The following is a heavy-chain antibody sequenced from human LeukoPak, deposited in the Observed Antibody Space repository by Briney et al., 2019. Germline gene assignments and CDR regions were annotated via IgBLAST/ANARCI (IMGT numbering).Heavy chain of an antibody. V-gene: IGHV3-33*01. Sequence: PGGSLRLSCAASGFTFSSYGMHWVRQAPGKGLEWVAVIWYDGSNKYYADSVKGRFTISRDNSKNTLYLQMNSLRAEDTAVYYCARGIRVVVNPYYYYGMDVWGQGTRSPSP. J-gene: IGHJ6*02. CDR2: IWYDGSNK. CDR3: ARGIRVVVNPYYYYGMDV. CDR1: GFTFSSYG. D-gene: IGHD3-22*01.